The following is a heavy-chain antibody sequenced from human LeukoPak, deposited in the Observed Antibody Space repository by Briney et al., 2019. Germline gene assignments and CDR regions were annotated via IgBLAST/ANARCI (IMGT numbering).Heavy chain of an antibody. Sequence: ASVKVSCKASGYTFTGYYMHWVRQAPGQGLEWMGWINPNSGGTNYAQKFQGRVTMTRDTSISTAYMELSRLRSDDTAVYYCAGYYYDSSGYSNWGQGTLVTVSS. D-gene: IGHD3-22*01. CDR1: GYTFTGYY. J-gene: IGHJ4*02. V-gene: IGHV1-2*02. CDR2: INPNSGGT. CDR3: AGYYYDSSGYSN.